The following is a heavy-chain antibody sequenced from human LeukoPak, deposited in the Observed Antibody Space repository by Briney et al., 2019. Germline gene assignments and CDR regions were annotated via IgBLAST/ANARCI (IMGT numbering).Heavy chain of an antibody. V-gene: IGHV3-33*01. CDR1: GFTFSSYG. J-gene: IGHJ3*02. D-gene: IGHD3-10*01. Sequence: GGSLRXSCAASGFTFSSYGMHWVRQAPGKGLEWVAVIWYDGSNKYYADSVKGRFTISRDNSKNTLYLQMNSLRAEDTAVYYCARVTLLWFGNDAFDTWGQGTMVTVSS. CDR3: ARVTLLWFGNDAFDT. CDR2: IWYDGSNK.